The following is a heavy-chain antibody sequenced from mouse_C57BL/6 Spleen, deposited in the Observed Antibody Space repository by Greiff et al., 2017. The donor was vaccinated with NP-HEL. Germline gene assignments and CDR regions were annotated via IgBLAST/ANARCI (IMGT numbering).Heavy chain of an antibody. Sequence: EVHLVESGPGLVKPSQSLSLTCSVTGYSITSGYYWNWIRQFPGNKLEWMGYISYDGSNNYNPSLKNRISITRDTSKNQFFLKLNSVTTEDTATYYCARDYGSKGAMDYWGQGTSVTVSS. V-gene: IGHV3-6*01. D-gene: IGHD1-1*01. J-gene: IGHJ4*01. CDR3: ARDYGSKGAMDY. CDR2: ISYDGSN. CDR1: GYSITSGYY.